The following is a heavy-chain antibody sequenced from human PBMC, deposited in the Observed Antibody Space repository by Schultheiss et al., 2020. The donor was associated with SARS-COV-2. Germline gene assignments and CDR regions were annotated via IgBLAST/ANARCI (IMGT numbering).Heavy chain of an antibody. CDR2: ISPSSSYV. CDR1: GLTFSNYA. Sequence: GGSLRLSCAASGLTFSNYAIHWVRQAPGTGLEWVSSISPSSSYVYYADSVKGRFTISRDNAKNSLYLQMNSLRAEDTAVYYCARDREMATFFWGQGTLVTVSS. CDR3: ARDREMATFF. V-gene: IGHV3-21*01. J-gene: IGHJ4*02. D-gene: IGHD5-24*01.